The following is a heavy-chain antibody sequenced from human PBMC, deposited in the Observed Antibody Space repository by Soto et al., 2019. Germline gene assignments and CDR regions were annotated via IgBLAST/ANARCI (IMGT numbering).Heavy chain of an antibody. CDR2: INTGDRAGRST. D-gene: IGHD1-26*01. Sequence: QVQLVQSGAEGKKPGASVKGSCKASGYTLTTFFMHWVRQAPGEGREWMGVINTGDRAGRSTTYAQKFQGIVTMTSDTTTSTVYMELSRLSSDDTAVYYCAREAIVAGATTGMDVWGQGTTVTVSS. CDR1: GYTLTTFF. CDR3: AREAIVAGATTGMDV. V-gene: IGHV1-46*01. J-gene: IGHJ6*02.